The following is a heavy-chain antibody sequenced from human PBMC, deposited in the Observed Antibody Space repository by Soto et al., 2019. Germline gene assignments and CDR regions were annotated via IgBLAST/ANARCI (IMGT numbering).Heavy chain of an antibody. V-gene: IGHV2-26*01. CDR3: ARIERYSTYEYFDF. Sequence: KSGPTLVNPTEPLTLTCTVSGFSLSHIRVGVGWIRQPPGKALEWLAHVFSNDAKSYSPSLKGRLTISRDTFRSQVVLTMTNVDPVDTATYFCARIERYSTYEYFDFWGQGTLVTVPQ. D-gene: IGHD5-12*01. J-gene: IGHJ4*02. CDR1: GFSLSHIRVG. CDR2: VFSNDAK.